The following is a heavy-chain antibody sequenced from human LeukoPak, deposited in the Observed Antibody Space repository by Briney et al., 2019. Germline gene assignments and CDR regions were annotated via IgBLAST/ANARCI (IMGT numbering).Heavy chain of an antibody. Sequence: GGSLRLSCAVSGFNFNTYDIHWVRQAPGKGLEWVAVISSDGSEKHYAESVRGRFTISRDKFKNTVYLQLNSLRMEDTAAYYCARWRADFDEYYGMDGWGHGTAVTVSS. V-gene: IGHV3-30*03. CDR1: GFNFNTYD. D-gene: IGHD3-3*01. J-gene: IGHJ6*02. CDR2: ISSDGSEK. CDR3: ARWRADFDEYYGMDG.